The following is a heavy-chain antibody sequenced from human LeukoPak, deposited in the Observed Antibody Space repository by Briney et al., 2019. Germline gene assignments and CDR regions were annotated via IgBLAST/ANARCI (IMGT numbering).Heavy chain of an antibody. CDR3: TTSPSRSPFHI. CDR2: ISDDSNYI. V-gene: IGHV3-21*01. J-gene: IGHJ3*02. CDR1: GFTFSSYS. Sequence: GGSLILSCADSGFTFSSYSMHWVRQAPGEGLQWVSSISDDSNYIFYADSVKGRFTISRDNAKNSLFLQMNSLRAEDTALYYCTTSPSRSPFHIWGQGTMVTVSS.